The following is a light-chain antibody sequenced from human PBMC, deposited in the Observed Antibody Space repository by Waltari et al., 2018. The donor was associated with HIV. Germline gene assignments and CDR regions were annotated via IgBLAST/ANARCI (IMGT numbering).Light chain of an antibody. Sequence: QSALTQPASVSGSPGQSITISCTGINVDVGAFKFVSWYQHHPGEAPKLIIYEVHNRPSVVSDRFSGSKSGNSASLTISGLQTADEADYYCTSYTSGSVLFGGGTNLTVL. CDR2: EVH. J-gene: IGLJ2*01. CDR3: TSYTSGSVL. CDR1: NVDVGAFKF. V-gene: IGLV2-14*01.